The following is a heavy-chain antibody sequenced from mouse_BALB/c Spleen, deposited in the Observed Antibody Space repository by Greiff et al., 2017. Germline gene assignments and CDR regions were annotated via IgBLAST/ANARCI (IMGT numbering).Heavy chain of an antibody. CDR1: GFTFSSYA. D-gene: IGHD2-10*01. CDR3: ARDRRPTMVTTFAY. V-gene: IGHV5-12-1*01. Sequence: EVQLVESGGGLVKPGGSLKLSCAASGFTFSSYAMSWVRQSPEKRLEWVAYISNGGGSTYYPDTVKGRFTISRDNAKNNLYLQMSSLKSEDTAMYYCARDRRPTMVTTFAYWGQGTLVTVSA. CDR2: ISNGGGST. J-gene: IGHJ3*01.